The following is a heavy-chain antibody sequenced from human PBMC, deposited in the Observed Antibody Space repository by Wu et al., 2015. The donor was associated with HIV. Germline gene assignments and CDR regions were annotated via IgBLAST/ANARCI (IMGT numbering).Heavy chain of an antibody. CDR3: TARPITGSAFDI. J-gene: IGHJ3*02. CDR2: FDPSDGTT. D-gene: IGHD1-20*01. CDR1: GYNFDTYF. Sequence: QVQLVQSGAEVKKPGASVRLSRKTSGYNFDTYFMHWVRQAPGQGLEWVGMFDPSDGTTTVAQKFQGRVTMTRDTSINTAYMDLTRLTSDDTAMYYCTARPITGSAFDIWGQGTMVSVSS. V-gene: IGHV1-46*02.